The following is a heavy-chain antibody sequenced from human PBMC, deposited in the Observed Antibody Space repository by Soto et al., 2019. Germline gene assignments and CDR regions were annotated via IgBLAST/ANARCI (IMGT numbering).Heavy chain of an antibody. CDR2: IYYSGST. V-gene: IGHV4-39*01. Sequence: SETLSLTCTVSGGSISSSSYYWGWIRQPPGKGLEWIGSIYYSGSTNYNPSLKSRVAISVDTSKNQFSLNLSSVTAADTAVYYCARLNANTISARVDYWGQGTLVTVSS. CDR3: ARLNANTISARVDY. CDR1: GGSISSSSYY. D-gene: IGHD3-3*01. J-gene: IGHJ4*02.